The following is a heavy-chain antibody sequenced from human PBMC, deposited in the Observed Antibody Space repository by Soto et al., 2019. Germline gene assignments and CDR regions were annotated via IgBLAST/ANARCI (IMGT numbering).Heavy chain of an antibody. CDR2: ISPNTGDT. J-gene: IGHJ4*02. D-gene: IGHD6-19*01. CDR1: GYIFTDYY. Sequence: QVQLVQSGAEIKKPGASVKVSCKTSGYIFTDYYIHWVRQAPGQGLEWMGRISPNTGDTHYAQDFQGRVTMTRDTSTNTAYMELSRLTSGDTAIFFCARERHTSGCDYFDFWGQGTLVTVSS. CDR3: ARERHTSGCDYFDF. V-gene: IGHV1-2*06.